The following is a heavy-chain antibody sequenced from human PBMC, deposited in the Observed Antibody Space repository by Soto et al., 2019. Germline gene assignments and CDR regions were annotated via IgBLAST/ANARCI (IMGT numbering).Heavy chain of an antibody. V-gene: IGHV1-18*04. CDR3: ARDEGTDMLKGDY. Sequence: QVQLVQSGAEVKKPGASVKVSCKASGYTFTSYGINWVRQAPGQGLEWMGWISASNGNTKYSQKFQGRVTMTTDSSGSTVYMELRSLRSGDAAVYYCARDEGTDMLKGDYWGLGTRVTVSS. J-gene: IGHJ4*02. D-gene: IGHD2-8*01. CDR2: ISASNGNT. CDR1: GYTFTSYG.